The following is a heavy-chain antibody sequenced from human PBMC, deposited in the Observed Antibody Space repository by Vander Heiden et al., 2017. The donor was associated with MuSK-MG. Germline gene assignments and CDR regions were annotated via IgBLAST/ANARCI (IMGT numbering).Heavy chain of an antibody. V-gene: IGHV3-30-3*01. J-gene: IGHJ4*02. CDR2: ISYEGSNK. CDR1: RQPFGCCA. CDR3: AKEKYYYDSSGYYDPDY. Sequence: QGHLVASGLSVVAPSGYPRRTGSASRQPFGCCAMHRVRRTPGKGLEWMAVISYEGSNKCYADSVKGRFTSPRNNSMNTLYLQMNRLRAEDTAVYNGAKEKYYYDSSGYYDPDYWGQGTLVTVSS. D-gene: IGHD3-22*01.